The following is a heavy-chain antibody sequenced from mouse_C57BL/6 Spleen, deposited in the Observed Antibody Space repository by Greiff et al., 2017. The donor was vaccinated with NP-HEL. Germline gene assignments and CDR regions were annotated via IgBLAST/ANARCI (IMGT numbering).Heavy chain of an antibody. Sequence: VQLQESGAELVRPGASVKLSCKASGYTFTDYYINWVKQRPGQGLEWIARIYPGSGNTYYNEKFKGKATLTAEKSSSTAYMQLSSLTSEDSAVYFCASTNDYWGQGTLVTVSA. CDR3: ASTNDY. CDR2: IYPGSGNT. CDR1: GYTFTDYY. J-gene: IGHJ3*01. V-gene: IGHV1-76*01. D-gene: IGHD2-12*01.